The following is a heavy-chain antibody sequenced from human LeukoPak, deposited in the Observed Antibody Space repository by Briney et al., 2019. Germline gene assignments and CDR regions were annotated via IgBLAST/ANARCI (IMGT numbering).Heavy chain of an antibody. V-gene: IGHV4-30-2*01. Sequence: TSETLSLTCTVSGGSISSGGYYWSWIRQPPGKGLEWIGYIYHSGSTYYNPSLKSRVTISVDRSKNQFSLKLSSVTAADTAVYYCARESEGCSSTSCSYYWGQGTLVTVSS. CDR2: IYHSGST. CDR3: ARESEGCSSTSCSYY. J-gene: IGHJ4*02. D-gene: IGHD2-2*01. CDR1: GGSISSGGYY.